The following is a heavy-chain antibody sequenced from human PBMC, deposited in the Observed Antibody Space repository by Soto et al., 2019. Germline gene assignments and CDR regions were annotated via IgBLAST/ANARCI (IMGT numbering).Heavy chain of an antibody. CDR1: GGSLSTFY. J-gene: IGHJ6*02. V-gene: IGHV4-59*08. CDR2: IYHSGST. Sequence: QVQLQESGPGLVKPSETLSLTCTVSGGSLSTFYWSWIRQPPEKGLEWIGDIYHSGSTNYNPSLKSRVIISVDTPKNQFSLNLSSVTAADTAVYYCARQPYYGMDVWGQGTTVTVSS. CDR3: ARQPYYGMDV.